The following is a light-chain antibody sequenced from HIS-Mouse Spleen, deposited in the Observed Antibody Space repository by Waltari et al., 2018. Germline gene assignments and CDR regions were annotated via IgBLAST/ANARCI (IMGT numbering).Light chain of an antibody. J-gene: IGKJ1*01. CDR1: QRISSW. CDR3: QQYNSYTWT. CDR2: KAS. V-gene: IGKV1-5*03. Sequence: DIQMTQSPSTLSASVGDRVTNTCRASQRISSWLAWYQQKPGKAPKLLIYKASSLESGVPSRFSGSGSGTEFTLTISSLQPDDFATYYCQQYNSYTWTFGQGTKVEIK.